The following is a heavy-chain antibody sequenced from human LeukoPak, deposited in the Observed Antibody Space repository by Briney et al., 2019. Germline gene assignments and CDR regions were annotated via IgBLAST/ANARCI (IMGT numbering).Heavy chain of an antibody. Sequence: SETLSLTCTVSGNSISGADYYWGWLRQPPGKALEWIATVFSSGSAYYNPSLNRRVTISLGSSRNHFSLELRSVTAADTAIFYCAGSTRATGINDPFDIWGQGTMVTVSS. CDR3: AGSTRATGINDPFDI. CDR1: GNSISGADYY. CDR2: VFSSGSA. D-gene: IGHD1-1*01. V-gene: IGHV4-39*07. J-gene: IGHJ3*02.